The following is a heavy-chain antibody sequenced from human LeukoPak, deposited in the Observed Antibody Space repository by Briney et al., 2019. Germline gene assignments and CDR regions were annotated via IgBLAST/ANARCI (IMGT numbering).Heavy chain of an antibody. J-gene: IGHJ4*02. D-gene: IGHD1-26*01. V-gene: IGHV3-74*01. CDR1: RFTFSSYW. CDR2: INSDGSST. CDR3: ARDLGGATGIDY. Sequence: GGSLRLSCAASRFTFSSYWMHWVRQAPGKGPVWVSRINSDGSSTSYADSVKGRFTISRDNAKNTLYLQMNSLRAEDTAVYFCARDLGGATGIDYWGQGTLVTVSS.